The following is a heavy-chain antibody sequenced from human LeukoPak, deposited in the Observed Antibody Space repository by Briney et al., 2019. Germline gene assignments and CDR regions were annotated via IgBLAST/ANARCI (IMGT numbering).Heavy chain of an antibody. J-gene: IGHJ5*02. CDR1: GYSISSGYY. D-gene: IGHD3-22*01. CDR3: ARVRGEYYDSSDYLEWWFDP. Sequence: SETLSLTCTVSGYSISSGYYWGWIRQPPGKGLEWIGSIYHSGSTYYNPSLKSRVTISVDTSKNQFSLKLSSVTAADTAVYYCARVRGEYYDSSDYLEWWFDPWGQGTLVIVSS. CDR2: IYHSGST. V-gene: IGHV4-38-2*02.